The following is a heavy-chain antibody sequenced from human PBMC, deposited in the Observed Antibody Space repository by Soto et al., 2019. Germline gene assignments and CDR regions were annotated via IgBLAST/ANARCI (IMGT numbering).Heavy chain of an antibody. D-gene: IGHD3-3*01. CDR1: GFTFSSYA. V-gene: IGHV3-23*01. CDR2: ISGSGGNT. Sequence: PGGSLRLSCAASGFTFSSYAMSWVRQAPGKGLEWVSAISGSGGNTHYADSVKGRFTISRDNSKNTLYLQMNSLRAEDTAVYYCAKGFDFWSGYYPYGMDVWGQGTTVTAP. J-gene: IGHJ6*02. CDR3: AKGFDFWSGYYPYGMDV.